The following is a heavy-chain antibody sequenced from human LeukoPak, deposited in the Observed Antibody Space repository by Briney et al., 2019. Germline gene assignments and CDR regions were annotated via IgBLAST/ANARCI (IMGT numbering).Heavy chain of an antibody. J-gene: IGHJ4*02. CDR2: ISWNSDSI. D-gene: IGHD4-17*01. Sequence: GRSLRLSCAASGFTFDDYAMHWVRQAPGKGLEWVSGISWNSDSIGYADSVKGRFTISRDNAKNSLYLQMNSLRAEDTALYYCAKAAYGALTPLCDYWGQGALVTVSS. CDR3: AKAAYGALTPLCDY. CDR1: GFTFDDYA. V-gene: IGHV3-9*01.